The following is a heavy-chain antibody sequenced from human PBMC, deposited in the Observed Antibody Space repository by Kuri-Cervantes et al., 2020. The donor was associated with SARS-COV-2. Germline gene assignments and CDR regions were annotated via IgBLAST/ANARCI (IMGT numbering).Heavy chain of an antibody. V-gene: IGHV4-38-2*01. Sequence: ESLKISCAVSGYSISSGYYWGWIRQPPGKGLEWIGSIYYSGSTYYNPSLKSRVTISVDRSKNQFSLKLSSVTAADTAVYYCAGPNYDFWSGYYTGNYYYYMDVWGKGTTVTVSS. CDR2: IYYSGST. J-gene: IGHJ6*03. CDR1: GYSISSGYY. D-gene: IGHD3-3*01. CDR3: AGPNYDFWSGYYTGNYYYYMDV.